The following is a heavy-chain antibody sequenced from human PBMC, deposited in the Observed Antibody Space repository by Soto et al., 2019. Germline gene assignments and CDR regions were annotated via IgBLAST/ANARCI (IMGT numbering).Heavy chain of an antibody. CDR2: IFSNDEK. J-gene: IGHJ4*02. CDR1: GFSLSNARMG. Sequence: SGPTLVNPTETLTLTCTVSGFSLSNARMGVSWIRQPPGKALEWLAHIFSNDEKSYSTSLKSRLTISKDTSKSQVVLTMTSMDPVETATYYCARIQGDTAMVPNYFDYWGQGTLVTVSS. CDR3: ARIQGDTAMVPNYFDY. V-gene: IGHV2-26*01. D-gene: IGHD5-18*01.